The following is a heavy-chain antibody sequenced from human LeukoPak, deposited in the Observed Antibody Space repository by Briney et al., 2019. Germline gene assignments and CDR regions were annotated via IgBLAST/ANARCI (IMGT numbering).Heavy chain of an antibody. Sequence: ASVKVSCKASGYTFRTVGISWVRQAPGQGLEWMGGIIPIFGGPTYAKNFQGRVIITAHESTRTVYMELRRLRSDDTAVFYCARGLGEVPFDYWGEGTLVTVSS. D-gene: IGHD3-16*01. J-gene: IGHJ4*02. CDR2: IIPIFGGP. CDR3: ARGLGEVPFDY. CDR1: GYTFRTVG. V-gene: IGHV1-69*13.